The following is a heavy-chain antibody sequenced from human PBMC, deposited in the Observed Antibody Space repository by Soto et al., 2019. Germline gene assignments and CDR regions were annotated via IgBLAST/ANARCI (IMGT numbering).Heavy chain of an antibody. CDR3: ARASRIAVAGTGSSDWFDP. CDR2: INPSGGST. CDR1: GYTFTSYY. D-gene: IGHD6-19*01. Sequence: ASVKFSCKASGYTFTSYYMHWVRQAPGQGLEWMGIINPSGGSTSYAQKFQGRVTMTRDTSTSTVYMELSSLRSEDTAVYYCARASRIAVAGTGSSDWFDPWGQG. J-gene: IGHJ5*02. V-gene: IGHV1-46*01.